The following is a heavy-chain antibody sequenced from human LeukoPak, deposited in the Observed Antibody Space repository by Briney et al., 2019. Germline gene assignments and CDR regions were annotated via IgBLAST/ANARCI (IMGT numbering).Heavy chain of an antibody. CDR2: IYYSGST. D-gene: IGHD1-26*01. V-gene: IGHV4-59*08. CDR1: GGSISSYY. Sequence: SETLSLTCTVSGGSISSYYWSWIRQPPGKGLEWIGYIYYSGSTNYNPSLKSRVTISVDTSKNQFSLKLSSVTAADTAVYYCARHDHWEPFDYWGQGTLVTVSS. CDR3: ARHDHWEPFDY. J-gene: IGHJ4*02.